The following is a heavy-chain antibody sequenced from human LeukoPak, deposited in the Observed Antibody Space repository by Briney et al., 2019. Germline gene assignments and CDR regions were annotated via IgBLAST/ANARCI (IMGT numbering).Heavy chain of an antibody. J-gene: IGHJ6*04. CDR2: ISSSGSTI. V-gene: IGHV3-48*03. D-gene: IGHD3-10*02. Sequence: GGSLRLSCAASGFTFSGSAMNWVRQAPGKGLEWVSYISSSGSTIYYADSVKGRFTISRDNAKNSLYLQMNSLRAEDTDVYYCAELGITMIGGVWGKGTTVTISS. CDR1: GFTFSGSA. CDR3: AELGITMIGGV.